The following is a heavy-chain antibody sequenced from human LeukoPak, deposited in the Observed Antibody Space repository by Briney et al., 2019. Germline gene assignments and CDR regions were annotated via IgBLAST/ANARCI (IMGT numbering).Heavy chain of an antibody. J-gene: IGHJ4*02. Sequence: ASVKVSCKASGGTFSSYAISWVRQAPGQGLEWMGGIIPIFGTANYAQKFQGRVTITADESTSTAYMELSSLRPEDTAVYYRARAPDFDWSHLYYFDYWGQGTLVTVSS. CDR3: ARAPDFDWSHLYYFDY. CDR2: IIPIFGTA. CDR1: GGTFSSYA. D-gene: IGHD3-9*01. V-gene: IGHV1-69*01.